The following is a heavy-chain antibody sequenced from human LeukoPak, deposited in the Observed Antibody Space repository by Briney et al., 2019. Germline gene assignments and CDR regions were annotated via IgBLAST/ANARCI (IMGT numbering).Heavy chain of an antibody. Sequence: SETLSLTCTVSGGSISSYYWSWIRQPAGKGLEWIGRFYTSGSTNYNPSLKSRVTMSVDTSKNQFSLKLSSVTAADTAVYYCARDICSSTSCYYVNDAFDIWGQGTMVTVSS. CDR2: FYTSGST. D-gene: IGHD2-2*01. J-gene: IGHJ3*02. CDR3: ARDICSSTSCYYVNDAFDI. CDR1: GGSISSYY. V-gene: IGHV4-4*07.